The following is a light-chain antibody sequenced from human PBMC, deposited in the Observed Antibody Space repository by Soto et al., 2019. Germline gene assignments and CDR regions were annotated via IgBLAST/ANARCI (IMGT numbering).Light chain of an antibody. J-gene: IGKJ1*01. V-gene: IGKV1D-16*01. Sequence: DVKLTQSPSALSASVGDRVIITCRASRGVGRWLAWYQQKPEKAPKSLIYATSTLQSSVPSRFNGSGSGTHFSLTISSLQPDDFATYYCQQYGSFPPTFGRGTKVEI. CDR2: ATS. CDR3: QQYGSFPPT. CDR1: RGVGRW.